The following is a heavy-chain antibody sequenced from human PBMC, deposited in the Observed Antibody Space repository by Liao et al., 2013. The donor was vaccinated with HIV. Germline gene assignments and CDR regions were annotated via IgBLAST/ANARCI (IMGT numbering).Heavy chain of an antibody. Sequence: QVQLQESGPGLGKPSETLSLTCTVSGGSISNYYWSWIRQPPGKGLEWIGYIYYSGSTNYSPSLKSRVTMSIDTSKNQFSLRLSSVTAADTAVYYCARLQREGQPSYYFDYWGQGTLVTVSS. CDR2: IYYSGST. CDR1: GGSISNYY. D-gene: IGHD1-26*01. CDR3: ARLQREGQPSYYFDY. J-gene: IGHJ4*02. V-gene: IGHV4-59*01.